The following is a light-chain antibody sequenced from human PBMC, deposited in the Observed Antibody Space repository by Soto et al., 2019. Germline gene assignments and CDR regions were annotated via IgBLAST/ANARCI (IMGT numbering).Light chain of an antibody. CDR1: QDISNY. CDR2: DAS. CDR3: QQYDNPIT. J-gene: IGKJ5*01. Sequence: DIQMTQSPSSLSASVGDRVTITCQASQDISNYLNWYQQKPGKAPKLLIYDASNLETGVPSRFSGSVSGTDFTFTISSMQPEDIATYYCQQYDNPITFGQGTRLEIK. V-gene: IGKV1-33*01.